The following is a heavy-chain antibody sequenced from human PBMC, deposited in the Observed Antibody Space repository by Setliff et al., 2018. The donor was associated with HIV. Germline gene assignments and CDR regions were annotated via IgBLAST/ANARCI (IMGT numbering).Heavy chain of an antibody. CDR3: ARDHVVNGFDV. V-gene: IGHV3-7*01. D-gene: IGHD3-9*01. CDR2: INQVESEK. CDR1: GFTFSSFW. J-gene: IGHJ4*02. Sequence: PGGSLRLSCAASGFTFSSFWMSWVRQAPGKGLEWVANINQVESEKYYVDSVKGRFTISRDNAKNSLYLQMNSLGVEDTAVYFCARDHVVNGFDVWGQGTRVTVSS.